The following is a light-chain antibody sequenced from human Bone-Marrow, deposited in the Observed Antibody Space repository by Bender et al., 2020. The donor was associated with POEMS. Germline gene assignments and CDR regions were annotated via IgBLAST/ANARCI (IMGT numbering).Light chain of an antibody. CDR2: DVS. CDR3: FSYTGTYTYV. V-gene: IGLV2-14*01. J-gene: IGLJ1*01. CDR1: NSDIGAYDF. Sequence: QSALTQPASVSGSPGQSITISCTGTNSDIGAYDFVSWYQQHPGEAPRLMIYDVSNRPSGISHRFSGSKSGNTASLTISDLQAEDEADYYCFSYTGTYTYVFGTGSEVTV.